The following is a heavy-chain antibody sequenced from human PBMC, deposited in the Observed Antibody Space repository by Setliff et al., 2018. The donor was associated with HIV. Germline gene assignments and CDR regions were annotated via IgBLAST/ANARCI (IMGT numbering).Heavy chain of an antibody. CDR2: IYTSGST. Sequence: SETLSLTCTVSGGSIRSSSYYWSWIRQPAGKGLEWIGRIYTSGSTNYNPSLKSRVTMSVDTPKNQFSLKLSSVTAADTAVYYCARYSPRGYTLTGPYWGQGTLVTVSS. V-gene: IGHV4-61*02. J-gene: IGHJ4*02. D-gene: IGHD6-25*01. CDR1: GGSIRSSSYY. CDR3: ARYSPRGYTLTGPY.